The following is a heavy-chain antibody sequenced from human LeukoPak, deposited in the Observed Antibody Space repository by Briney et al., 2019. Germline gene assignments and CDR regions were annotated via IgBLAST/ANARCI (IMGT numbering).Heavy chain of an antibody. Sequence: GGSLRLSCAASGFTFSSYEMNWVRQAPGKGLEWVSYISSSGSTIYYADSVKGRFTISRDNAKNSLYLQMNSLRAEDTAVYYCARRYRWFGEFHYYYYYGMDVGGKGTTVTVSS. CDR1: GFTFSSYE. D-gene: IGHD3-10*01. CDR2: ISSSGSTI. J-gene: IGHJ6*04. V-gene: IGHV3-48*03. CDR3: ARRYRWFGEFHYYYYYGMDV.